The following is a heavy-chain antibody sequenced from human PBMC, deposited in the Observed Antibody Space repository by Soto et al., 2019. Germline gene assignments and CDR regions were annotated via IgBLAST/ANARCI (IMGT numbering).Heavy chain of an antibody. CDR2: ISYGGDNK. Sequence: VQLVESGGGVVQPGRALRLSCAASGFIFSDYAMHWVRQAPGRGLERVAVISYGGDNKYYADSVRGRFASSRDNLKNTLDLQMNSLKPEDTAVYHCAKARHSASWYGLEADLWGQGTLVTVSS. CDR1: GFIFSDYA. V-gene: IGHV3-30*09. D-gene: IGHD6-13*01. J-gene: IGHJ4*02. CDR3: AKARHSASWYGLEADL.